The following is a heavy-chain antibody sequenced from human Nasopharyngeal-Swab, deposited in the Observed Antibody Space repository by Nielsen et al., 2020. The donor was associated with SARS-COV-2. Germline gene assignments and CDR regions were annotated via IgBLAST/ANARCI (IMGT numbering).Heavy chain of an antibody. CDR2: IIPIFGTA. Sequence: SVKASCKASGGTFSSYAISWVRQAPGQGLEWVGGIIPIFGTANYAQKFQVRVPITADESTSTAYMELSSLRSEDTAVYYCASNSGCSSTSCPIDRLVYGMDVWGQGTTVTVSS. D-gene: IGHD2-2*01. CDR1: GGTFSSYA. CDR3: ASNSGCSSTSCPIDRLVYGMDV. V-gene: IGHV1-69*13. J-gene: IGHJ6*02.